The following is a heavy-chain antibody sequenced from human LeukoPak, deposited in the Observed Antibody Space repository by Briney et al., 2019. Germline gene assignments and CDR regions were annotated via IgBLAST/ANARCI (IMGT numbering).Heavy chain of an antibody. CDR2: IKQDGSEK. V-gene: IGHV3-7*01. CDR3: ARMGPRPYSSGWYWN. Sequence: PGGSLRLSCAASGFTFSSFWMSWVRQAPGKGLEWVANIKQDGSEKYYVDSVEGRFTISRDNAKNSLYLQMNSLRAEDTAVYYCARMGPRPYSSGWYWNWGQGTLVTVSS. J-gene: IGHJ4*02. D-gene: IGHD6-19*01. CDR1: GFTFSSFW.